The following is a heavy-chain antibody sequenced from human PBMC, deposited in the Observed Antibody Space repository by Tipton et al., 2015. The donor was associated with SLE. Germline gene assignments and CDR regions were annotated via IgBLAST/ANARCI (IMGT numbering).Heavy chain of an antibody. CDR1: GGSFSGYY. J-gene: IGHJ4*02. CDR2: INHSGST. CDR3: ARGGHRILLWTHPFDY. V-gene: IGHV4-34*01. Sequence: GLVKPSETLSLTCAVYGGSFSGYYWSWIRQPPGKGLEWIGEINHSGSTNYNPSLKSRVTISVDTSKNQFSLKLSSVTAADTAVYYCARGGHRILLWTHPFDYWGQGTLVTVSS. D-gene: IGHD3-10*01.